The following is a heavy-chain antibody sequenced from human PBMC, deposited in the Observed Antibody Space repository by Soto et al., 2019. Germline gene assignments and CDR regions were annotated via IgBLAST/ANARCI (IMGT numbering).Heavy chain of an antibody. Sequence: PSETLCLTCAVYGGSFSGYYWTGIRQPPGTGLEWIGEINHSGSTNYNPSLKSRVTISVDTSKNQFSLRLTSVTAADAAVYYCARFDYHDSSGYLDFGPKWGQGTLVT. V-gene: IGHV4-34*01. D-gene: IGHD3-22*01. CDR3: ARFDYHDSSGYLDFGPK. J-gene: IGHJ4*02. CDR1: GGSFSGYY. CDR2: INHSGST.